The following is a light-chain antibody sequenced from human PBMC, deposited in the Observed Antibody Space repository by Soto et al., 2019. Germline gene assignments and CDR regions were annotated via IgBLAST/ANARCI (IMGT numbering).Light chain of an antibody. V-gene: IGKV3-15*01. CDR2: GAS. CDR1: QSVSSN. J-gene: IGKJ1*01. CDR3: QQYNNWPRT. Sequence: EIVMTQSPATLSVSPGERATLSCRASQSVSSNLAWYQQKPGQAPRLLIYGASTRATGITARFSGSGSGTEFTHTISSLQSEDFAVYYCQQYNNWPRTFGQGTKVEIK.